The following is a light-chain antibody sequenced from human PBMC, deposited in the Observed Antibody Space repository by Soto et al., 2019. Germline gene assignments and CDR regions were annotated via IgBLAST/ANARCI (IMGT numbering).Light chain of an antibody. CDR1: SSNIGSDI. CDR2: SDY. CDR3: ASWDDTLNGRVL. V-gene: IGLV1-44*01. Sequence: QSVLTQPPSASGTPGQRVIISCSGSSSNIGSDIVSWYQQLPGTAPKLLIYSDYHRPPGVPDRFSGSKSGTSDSLAISGLQSEDEADYYCASWDDTLNGRVLFGGGTKLTVL. J-gene: IGLJ3*02.